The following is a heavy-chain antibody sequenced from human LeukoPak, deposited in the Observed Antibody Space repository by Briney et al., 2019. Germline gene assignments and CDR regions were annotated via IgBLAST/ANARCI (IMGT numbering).Heavy chain of an antibody. CDR3: ARDGQLVLYGFDLACGAFDI. CDR1: GYTFTSYY. D-gene: IGHD6-13*01. J-gene: IGHJ3*02. Sequence: GASVKVSCKASGYTFTSYYMHWVRQAPGQGLEWMGIINPSGGSTSYAQKFQGRVTMTRDTSTSTVYMELSSLRSEDTAVYYCARDGQLVLYGFDLACGAFDIWGQGTMVTVSS. CDR2: INPSGGST. V-gene: IGHV1-46*01.